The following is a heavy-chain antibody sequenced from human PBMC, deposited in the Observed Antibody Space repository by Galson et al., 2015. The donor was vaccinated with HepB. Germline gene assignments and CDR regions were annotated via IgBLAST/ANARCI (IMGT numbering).Heavy chain of an antibody. Sequence: SVKVSCKASGYTFTSYGTSWVRQAPGQGLEWMGWISAYNGNTNYAQKLQGRVTMTTDTSTSTAYMELRSLRSDDTAVYYCARDGPPALGYCSSTSCHDAFDIWGQGTMVTVSS. J-gene: IGHJ3*02. CDR3: ARDGPPALGYCSSTSCHDAFDI. CDR2: ISAYNGNT. D-gene: IGHD2-2*01. V-gene: IGHV1-18*01. CDR1: GYTFTSYG.